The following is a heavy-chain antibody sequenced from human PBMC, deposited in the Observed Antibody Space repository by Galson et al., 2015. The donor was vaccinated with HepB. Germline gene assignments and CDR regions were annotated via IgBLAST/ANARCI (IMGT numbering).Heavy chain of an antibody. CDR1: GFTFRSYA. V-gene: IGHV3-23*01. CDR2: IRGSGVNT. J-gene: IGHJ2*01. Sequence: SLRLSCAASGFTFRSYAMNWVRQAPGKGLEWVSGIRGSGVNTHYADSVKGRFTIYRDNSKDTLYLQMNSLRAEDTAIYYCAKDRMAVAPRYFDLWGRGTLVTVSS. CDR3: AKDRMAVAPRYFDL. D-gene: IGHD6-19*01.